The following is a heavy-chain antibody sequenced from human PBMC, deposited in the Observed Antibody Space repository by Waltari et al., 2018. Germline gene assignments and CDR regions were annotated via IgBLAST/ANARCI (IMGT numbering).Heavy chain of an antibody. CDR2: IYYSGST. D-gene: IGHD3-10*01. J-gene: IGHJ4*02. CDR3: ARGPDVLLWFGDFDY. CDR1: GGSISRYY. Sequence: QVQLQESGPGLVKPSETLSLTCTVSGGSISRYYWRWIRQPPGKGLAWIGYIYYSGSTNYNPSLKSRVTISVDTSKNQFSLKLSSVTAADTAVYYCARGPDVLLWFGDFDYWGQGTLVTVSS. V-gene: IGHV4-59*01.